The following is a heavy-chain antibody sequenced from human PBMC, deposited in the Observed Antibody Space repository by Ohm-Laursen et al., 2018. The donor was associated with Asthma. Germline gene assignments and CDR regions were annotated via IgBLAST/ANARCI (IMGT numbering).Heavy chain of an antibody. D-gene: IGHD4-17*01. Sequence: TLSLTCSVSGDAISSGGYYWSWIRQRTGKGLEWIGYTYYGGSTYYNTSLKSRVTISVDTSKNQFSLKLSSVTAADTAVYYCAGAPDYDRYDWLDPWGQGTLVTVSS. CDR3: AGAPDYDRYDWLDP. J-gene: IGHJ5*02. CDR1: GDAISSGGYY. V-gene: IGHV4-31*02. CDR2: TYYGGST.